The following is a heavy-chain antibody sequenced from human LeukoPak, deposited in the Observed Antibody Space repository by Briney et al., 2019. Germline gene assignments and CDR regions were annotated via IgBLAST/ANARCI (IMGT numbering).Heavy chain of an antibody. D-gene: IGHD3-22*01. CDR2: ISAYNGNT. V-gene: IGHV1-18*01. J-gene: IGHJ3*02. CDR3: VTEGHYYESSGSYQVSAFDI. Sequence: ASVKVSCKASGYTFSSYGITWVRQAPGQGLEWMGWISAYNGNTNYAQNFQGRVTMTTDTSTSTAYMELRSLRSDDTALYYCVTEGHYYESSGSYQVSAFDIWGQGTMVTVSS. CDR1: GYTFSSYG.